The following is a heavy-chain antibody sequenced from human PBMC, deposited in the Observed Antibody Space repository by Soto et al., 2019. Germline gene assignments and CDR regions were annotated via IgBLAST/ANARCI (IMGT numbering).Heavy chain of an antibody. D-gene: IGHD3-10*01. CDR2: IKSKTDGGTT. Sequence: GGSLRLSCAASGFTFSNAWMSWVRQAPGKGLEWVGRIKSKTDGGTTDYAAPVKGRFTISRDDSKNTLYLQMNSLKTEDTAVYYCTTDPAPTGYYYGSGSYFTFDYWGQGTLVTVSS. J-gene: IGHJ4*02. CDR3: TTDPAPTGYYYGSGSYFTFDY. CDR1: GFTFSNAW. V-gene: IGHV3-15*01.